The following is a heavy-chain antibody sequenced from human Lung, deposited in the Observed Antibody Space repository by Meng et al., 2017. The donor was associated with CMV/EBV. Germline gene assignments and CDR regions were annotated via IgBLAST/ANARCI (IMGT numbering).Heavy chain of an antibody. J-gene: IGHJ4*02. Sequence: GQLKVWCPGLGKPSGTLSLTCAVSGGSISSSNWWSWVRQPPGKGLEWIGEIYHSGSTNYNPSLKSRVTISVDKSKNQFSLKLSSVTAADTAVYYCASFPPPGKQWLVTDYWGQGTLVTVSS. CDR3: ASFPPPGKQWLVTDY. D-gene: IGHD6-19*01. CDR1: GGSISSSNW. CDR2: IYHSGST. V-gene: IGHV4-4*02.